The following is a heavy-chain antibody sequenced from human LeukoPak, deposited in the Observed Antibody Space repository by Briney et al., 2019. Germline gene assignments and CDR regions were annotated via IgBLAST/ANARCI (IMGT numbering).Heavy chain of an antibody. V-gene: IGHV3-7*01. CDR2: IKQDGSEE. CDR3: AREESDFWSGYYDDYYYYYMDV. Sequence: GGYLRLSCAASGFTFSSYWMSWVRQAPGKGLEWVANIKQDGSEEYYVDSVKGRFTISRDNAKNSLYLQMNSLRAEDTAVYYCAREESDFWSGYYDDYYYYYMDVWGKGTTVTVSS. CDR1: GFTFSSYW. J-gene: IGHJ6*03. D-gene: IGHD3-3*01.